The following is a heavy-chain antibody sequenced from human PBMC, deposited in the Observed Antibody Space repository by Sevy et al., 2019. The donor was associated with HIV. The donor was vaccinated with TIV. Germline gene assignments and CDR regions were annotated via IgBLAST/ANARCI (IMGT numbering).Heavy chain of an antibody. D-gene: IGHD2-15*01. CDR1: EFTFSSYA. V-gene: IGHV3-23*01. CDR2: ISGSGRFT. Sequence: GGSLRLSCSASEFTFSSYAMSWVRQAPGKGLEWVSSISGSGRFTYYADFVEGRFIISRDNSKNTLSVQRNSLRAEDKAVYYCAKGFCSGATCPRDYYYYGMDVWGQGTTVTVSS. J-gene: IGHJ6*02. CDR3: AKGFCSGATCPRDYYYYGMDV.